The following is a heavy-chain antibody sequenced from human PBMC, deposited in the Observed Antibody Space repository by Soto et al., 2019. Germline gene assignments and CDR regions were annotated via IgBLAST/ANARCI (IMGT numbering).Heavy chain of an antibody. V-gene: IGHV3-74*01. CDR3: AKREGNTYGLFH. J-gene: IGHJ4*02. CDR2: IKTDGSSA. Sequence: EVQLVESGGGLVQPGGSLRLSCAASGFSFSSYWIHWVHQAPGKGLVWVSRIKTDGSSADYADSVKGRFTISRDNAKITLYLQMNNLRGEATAVYFCAKREGNTYGLFHWGQGTLVAVSS. CDR1: GFSFSSYW. D-gene: IGHD5-18*01.